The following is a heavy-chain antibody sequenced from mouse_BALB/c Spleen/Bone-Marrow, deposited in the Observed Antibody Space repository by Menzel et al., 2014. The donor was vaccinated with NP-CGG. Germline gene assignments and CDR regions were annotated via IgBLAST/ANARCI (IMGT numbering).Heavy chain of an antibody. CDR1: GYSIXSDYA. CDR2: ISYSGST. V-gene: IGHV3-2*02. CDR3: ASNYYFDY. D-gene: IGHD1-3*01. J-gene: IGHJ2*01. Sequence: EVQLQESGPGLVKPSQSLSLTCTVTGYSIXSDYAWNWIRQFPGNKLEWMGYISYSGSTSYNPSLKSRISITRDTSKNQFFLQLNFVTTEDTATYYCASNYYFDYWGQGTTLTVSS.